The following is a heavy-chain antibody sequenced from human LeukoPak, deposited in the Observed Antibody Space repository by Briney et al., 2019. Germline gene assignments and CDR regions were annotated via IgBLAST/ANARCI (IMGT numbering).Heavy chain of an antibody. Sequence: GGSLRLSCAASGFTFRRYDMTWVRQAPGKGLEWVANIKQDGREQNYVDSVKGRFTISRDNAKNSLYLQMNSLRAEDTAVYYCARDAGNSGYDLFDYWGQGTLVTVSS. V-gene: IGHV3-7*05. J-gene: IGHJ4*02. CDR3: ARDAGNSGYDLFDY. CDR1: GFTFRRYD. CDR2: IKQDGREQ. D-gene: IGHD5-12*01.